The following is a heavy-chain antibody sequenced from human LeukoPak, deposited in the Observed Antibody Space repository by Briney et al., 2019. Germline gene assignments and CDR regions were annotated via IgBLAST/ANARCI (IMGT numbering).Heavy chain of an antibody. CDR2: IYYSGST. CDR3: AISSIAVAGTIGYFDY. CDR1: GGSISRYY. Sequence: SETLSLPCTVSGGSISRYYWSWIRHPPGKGLEWIGYIYYSGSTNYNPSLKSRVTISVDTSKNQFSLKLSSVTAADTAVYYCAISSIAVAGTIGYFDYWGQGTLVTVSS. J-gene: IGHJ4*02. V-gene: IGHV4-59*01. D-gene: IGHD6-19*01.